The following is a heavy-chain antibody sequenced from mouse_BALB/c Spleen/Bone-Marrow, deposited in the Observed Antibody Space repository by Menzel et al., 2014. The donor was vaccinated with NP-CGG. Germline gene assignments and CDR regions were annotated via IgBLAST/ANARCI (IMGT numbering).Heavy chain of an antibody. CDR3: ARSRDGYDSFAY. J-gene: IGHJ3*01. Sequence: QVQLQQPGAELAKPGASVKMSCKASGYTFTSYWMRWVKQRPGQGLEWIGYIDPSTGYTKYNQKFKDKATLTADKSSSTAYMQLSSLTSEDSAVYYCARSRDGYDSFAYWGQGTLVTVSA. CDR2: IDPSTGYT. CDR1: GYTFTSYW. D-gene: IGHD2-2*01. V-gene: IGHV1-7*01.